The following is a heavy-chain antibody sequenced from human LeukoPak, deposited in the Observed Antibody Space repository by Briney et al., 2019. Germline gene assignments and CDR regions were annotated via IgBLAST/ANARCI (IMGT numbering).Heavy chain of an antibody. D-gene: IGHD5-18*01. V-gene: IGHV3-11*01. CDR2: ISSSGSTI. CDR3: ARDQVDTAMVRDPFDY. J-gene: IGHJ4*02. CDR1: GFTFSDYY. Sequence: GGSLRLSCAASGFTFSDYYMSWIRQAPGKGLEWGSYISSSGSTIYYADSVKGRFTISRDNAKNSPYLQMNSLRAEDTAVYYCARDQVDTAMVRDPFDYWGQGTLVTVSS.